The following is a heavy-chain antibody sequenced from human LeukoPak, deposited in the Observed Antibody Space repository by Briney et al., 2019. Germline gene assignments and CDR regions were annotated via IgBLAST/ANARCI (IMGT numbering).Heavy chain of an antibody. D-gene: IGHD4-23*01. J-gene: IGHJ4*02. CDR1: GFTFNSYG. CDR2: IQYDESNN. CDR3: AKTLSSYGGSDY. Sequence: GGSLTLSCSASGFTFNSYGMHWLRTGPGKGREWLAFIQYDESNNYYEDPVKGRFTITRDNSKNTLYLQMNSLRAEDTDVYYCAKTLSSYGGSDYWGQGTLVTVSS. V-gene: IGHV3-30*02.